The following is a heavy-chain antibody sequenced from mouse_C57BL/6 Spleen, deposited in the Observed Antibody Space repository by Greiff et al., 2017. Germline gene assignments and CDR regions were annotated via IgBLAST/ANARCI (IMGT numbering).Heavy chain of an antibody. V-gene: IGHV1-52*01. CDR1: GYTFTSYW. J-gene: IGHJ1*03. CDR3: ARTPRGYCEV. Sequence: QVQLQQPGAELVRPGSSVKLSCKASGYTFTSYWMHWVKQRPIQGLEWIGNIDPSDSETHYNQKFKDKATLTVDKSSSTAYMQLSSLTSEDSAVYYCARTPRGYCEVWGTGTTVTVSS. CDR2: IDPSDSET. D-gene: IGHD3-3*01.